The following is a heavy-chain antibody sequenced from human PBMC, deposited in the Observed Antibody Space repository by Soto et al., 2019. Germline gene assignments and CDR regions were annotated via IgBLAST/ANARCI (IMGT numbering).Heavy chain of an antibody. CDR2: IKDDGGQQ. J-gene: IGHJ4*02. Sequence: GGSLRLSCAASGFPFSTYWMSGVRQAPGKGLDGVANIKDDGGQQYYVDSVKGRFTISRDNAENSLYLHMSSLRVEDTAGYYCGNTPRRGGFDSWGQGTVVPVSS. D-gene: IGHD3-16*01. CDR1: GFPFSTYW. V-gene: IGHV3-7*03. CDR3: GNTPRRGGFDS.